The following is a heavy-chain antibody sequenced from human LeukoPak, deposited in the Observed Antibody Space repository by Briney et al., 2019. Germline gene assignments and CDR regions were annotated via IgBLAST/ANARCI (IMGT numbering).Heavy chain of an antibody. Sequence: SETLSLTCTVSGGSISSSSYFWGWIRQPPGKGLEWIGSMYSSGSTYYNPSLKSRLTISVDTSKNQFSLKLSSVTAADTAVYYCARHHTGSSFDYWGQGTLVTVSS. J-gene: IGHJ4*02. V-gene: IGHV4-39*01. D-gene: IGHD2-8*02. CDR3: ARHHTGSSFDY. CDR2: MYSSGST. CDR1: GGSISSSSYF.